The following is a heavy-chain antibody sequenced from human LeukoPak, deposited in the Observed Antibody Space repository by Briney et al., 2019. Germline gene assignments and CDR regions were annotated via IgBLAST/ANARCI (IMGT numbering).Heavy chain of an antibody. Sequence: GGSLRLSCAASGFTFSSYAMTWVRQAPGKGLEWVSAISGSGVSTYYADSVKGRFTISRDNSKNTLYLQMSSLRAEDTAVYYCAKDYRYCTSTSCYGDDAFDIWGQGAMVTVSS. CDR1: GFTFSSYA. V-gene: IGHV3-23*01. D-gene: IGHD2-2*01. CDR2: ISGSGVST. CDR3: AKDYRYCTSTSCYGDDAFDI. J-gene: IGHJ3*02.